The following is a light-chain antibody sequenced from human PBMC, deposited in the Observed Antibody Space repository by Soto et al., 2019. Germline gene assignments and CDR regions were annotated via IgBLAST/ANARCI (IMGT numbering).Light chain of an antibody. Sequence: DIVMTQSPLSLPVTPGEPASISSRSSQSLLRSTGYNYLDWYLQKPGQSPQLLIYLGSSRASGVPDRFSGSGSGTDFTLKISRVEAENVGVYYCMQSLQTPLTFGGGTKVEIK. CDR2: LGS. CDR3: MQSLQTPLT. J-gene: IGKJ4*01. V-gene: IGKV2-28*01. CDR1: QSLLRSTGYNY.